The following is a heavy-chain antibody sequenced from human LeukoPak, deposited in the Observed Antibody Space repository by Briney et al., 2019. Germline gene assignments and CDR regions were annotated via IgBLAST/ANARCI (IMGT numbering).Heavy chain of an antibody. CDR2: ISWNSGSI. CDR1: GFTFDDYA. J-gene: IGHJ4*02. D-gene: IGHD5-18*01. CDR3: AKDHTAMVRRTYFDY. Sequence: GGSLRLSCAASGFTFDDYAMHWVRQAPGKGLEWVSGISWNSGSIGYADSVKGRFTISRDNAKNSLYLQMNSLRAEDTALYYCAKDHTAMVRRTYFDYWGQGTLVTVSS. V-gene: IGHV3-9*01.